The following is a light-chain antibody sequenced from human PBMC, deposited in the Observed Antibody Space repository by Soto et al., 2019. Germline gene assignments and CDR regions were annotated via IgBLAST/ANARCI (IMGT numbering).Light chain of an antibody. Sequence: QSVLTQPASVSGSPGQSITISCTGTTSDVGRYNYVSWHQQHPGKAPKLLIFDVSNRPSGVSDRFSGSKSGNTASLTISGLQAEDEADYYCNSYTTGTTWVFGGGTKRTVL. CDR1: TSDVGRYNY. V-gene: IGLV2-14*01. CDR2: DVS. CDR3: NSYTTGTTWV. J-gene: IGLJ3*02.